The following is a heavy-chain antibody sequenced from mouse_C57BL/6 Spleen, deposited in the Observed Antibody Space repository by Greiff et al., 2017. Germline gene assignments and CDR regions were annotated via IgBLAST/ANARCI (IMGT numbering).Heavy chain of an antibody. CDR1: GFTFSSYG. Sequence: EVQGVESGGDLVKPGGSLKLSCAASGFTFSSYGMSWVRQTPDKRLEWVATISSGGSYTYYPDSVKGRFTISRDNAKNTLYLQMSSLKSEDTALYYCARGAAQATYLDYGGQGTSVTVSS. J-gene: IGHJ4*01. D-gene: IGHD3-2*02. V-gene: IGHV5-6*01. CDR2: ISSGGSYT. CDR3: ARGAAQATYLDY.